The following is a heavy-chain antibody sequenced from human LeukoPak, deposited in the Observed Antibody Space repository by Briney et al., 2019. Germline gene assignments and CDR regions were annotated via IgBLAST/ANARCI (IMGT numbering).Heavy chain of an antibody. D-gene: IGHD6-19*01. CDR3: AKSYSSGWFGLYFDS. CDR1: GFTFSSYA. J-gene: IGHJ4*02. V-gene: IGHV3-23*01. Sequence: GGSLRLSCAASGFTFSSYAMSWVRQAPGKGLEWVSAITASGGSTYYADSVKGRFTTSRDNSKNTLYLQMNSLRAEDTAVYYCAKSYSSGWFGLYFDSWGQGTLVTVSS. CDR2: ITASGGST.